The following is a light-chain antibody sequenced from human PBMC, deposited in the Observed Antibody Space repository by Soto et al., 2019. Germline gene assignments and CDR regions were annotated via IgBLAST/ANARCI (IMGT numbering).Light chain of an antibody. Sequence: QSALTQPPSASGSPGQSVTISCTGTSSDVGGYNYVSWYQQHPGKAPKLMIYEVSKRPSGVPDRFSGSKSGNTASLTVSGLQAEDEADYYCSSYAGSNNFNVFGPGTKVTVL. CDR3: SSYAGSNNFNV. CDR2: EVS. CDR1: SSDVGGYNY. V-gene: IGLV2-8*01. J-gene: IGLJ1*01.